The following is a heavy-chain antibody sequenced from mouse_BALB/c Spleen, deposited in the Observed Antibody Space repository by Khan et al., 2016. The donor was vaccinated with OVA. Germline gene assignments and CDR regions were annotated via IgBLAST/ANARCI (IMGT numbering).Heavy chain of an antibody. CDR1: GYSITSGYS. Sequence: EVQLVESGPDLVKPSQSLALTCTVTGYSITSGYSWHWIRQFPGNKLEWMGYIYYRGSINYNPSLKSRISITRDTSKNQVFLQLISVTTEDTATXYCARDANYMNYWGQGTSVTVSS. J-gene: IGHJ4*01. CDR3: ARDANYMNY. V-gene: IGHV3-1*02. CDR2: IYYRGSI.